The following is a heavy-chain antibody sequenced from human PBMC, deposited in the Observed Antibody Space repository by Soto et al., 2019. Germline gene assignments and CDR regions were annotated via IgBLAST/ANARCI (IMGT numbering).Heavy chain of an antibody. J-gene: IGHJ6*02. CDR3: ARGYRIAAAGINYYYGMDV. CDR2: INHSGST. CDR1: GGSFSGYY. V-gene: IGHV4-34*01. Sequence: SETLSLTCAVYGGSFSGYYWSWIRQPPGKGLEWIGEINHSGSTNYNPSLKSRVTISVDTSKNQFSLKLSSVTAADTAVYYCARGYRIAAAGINYYYGMDVWGQGTTVTVSS. D-gene: IGHD6-13*01.